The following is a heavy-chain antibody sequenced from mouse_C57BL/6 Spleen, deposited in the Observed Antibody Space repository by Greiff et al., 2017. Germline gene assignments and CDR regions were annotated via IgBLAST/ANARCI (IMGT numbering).Heavy chain of an antibody. CDR2: IYPGNSDT. D-gene: IGHD2-4*01. CDR1: GYTFTSYW. J-gene: IGHJ4*01. V-gene: IGHV1-5*01. CDR3: TRRGYYDYDDAMDY. Sequence: EVQLQQSGTVLARPGASVKMSCKTSGYTFTSYWMHWVKQRPGQGLEWIGAIYPGNSDTSYNQKFKGKAKLTAVTSASTAYMELSSLTNEDSAVYYCTRRGYYDYDDAMDYWGQGTSVTVSS.